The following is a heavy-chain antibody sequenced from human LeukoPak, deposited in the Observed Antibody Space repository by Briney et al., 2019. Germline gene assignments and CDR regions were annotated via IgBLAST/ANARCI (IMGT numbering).Heavy chain of an antibody. CDR1: GGSISSYY. D-gene: IGHD3-10*01. Sequence: PSETLSLTCTVSGGSISSYYWSWIRQPPGKGLEWIGYIYYSGSTNYNPSLKSRVTISVDTSKNQFSLKLSSVTAADTAVYYCAREKGGSGSPDYWGQGTLVTVSS. J-gene: IGHJ4*02. CDR3: AREKGGSGSPDY. CDR2: IYYSGST. V-gene: IGHV4-59*01.